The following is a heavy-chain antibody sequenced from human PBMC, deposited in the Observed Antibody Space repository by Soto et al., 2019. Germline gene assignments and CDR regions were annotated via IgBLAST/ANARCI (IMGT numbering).Heavy chain of an antibody. J-gene: IGHJ2*01. V-gene: IGHV3-23*01. CDR2: ISGGGDAA. Sequence: EVQVLESGGGLVQPGGSLRLSCAGSGFTFINYAMNWVRQAPGKGLEWVSSISGGGDAAFFPDSVRGRFTISRDNSKNTVTLQMNSLVVDDTAVYYCARKILGSTTRPNYWYFDLWGRGTLFTVSS. D-gene: IGHD7-27*01. CDR1: GFTFINYA. CDR3: ARKILGSTTRPNYWYFDL.